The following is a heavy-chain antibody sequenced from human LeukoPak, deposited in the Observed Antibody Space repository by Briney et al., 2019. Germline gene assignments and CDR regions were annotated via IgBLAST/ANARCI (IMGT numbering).Heavy chain of an antibody. CDR3: ARYPFSSWYLWFDP. Sequence: GASVKVSCKASGYTFTSYYMHWVRQAPGQGLEWMGWINPNSGGTNYAQKFQGRVTMTRDTSISTAYMELSRLRSDDTAVYYCARYPFSSWYLWFDPWGQGTLVTVSS. V-gene: IGHV1-2*02. CDR1: GYTFTSYY. D-gene: IGHD6-13*01. J-gene: IGHJ5*02. CDR2: INPNSGGT.